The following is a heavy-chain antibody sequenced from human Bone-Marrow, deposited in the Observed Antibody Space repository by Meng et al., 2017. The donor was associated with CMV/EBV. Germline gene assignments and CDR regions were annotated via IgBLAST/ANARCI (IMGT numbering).Heavy chain of an antibody. J-gene: IGHJ6*02. V-gene: IGHV1-18*01. CDR1: GYTFTSYG. CDR3: ARVEVLELRYYYYNGMDV. D-gene: IGHD1-7*01. Sequence: ASVKVSCKASGYTFTSYGISWVRQAPGQGLEWMGWISAYNGNTNYAQKLQGRVPMTTDTSTSTAYMELRSLRSDDTAVYYCARVEVLELRYYYYNGMDVWGQGTTVTVSS. CDR2: ISAYNGNT.